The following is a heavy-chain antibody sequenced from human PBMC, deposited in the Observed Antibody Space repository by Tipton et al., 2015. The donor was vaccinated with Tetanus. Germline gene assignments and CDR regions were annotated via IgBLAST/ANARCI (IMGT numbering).Heavy chain of an antibody. V-gene: IGHV4-39*07. D-gene: IGHD2-2*01. CDR3: ARDVVGQIYKYCSSTSCYDRMDWFDP. Sequence: LRLSCTVSGGSISSSSYYWSWIRQPPGKGLEWIGEINHSGSTNYNPSLKSRVTISVDTSKNQFSLKLSSVTAADTAVYYCARDVVGQIYKYCSSTSCYDRMDWFDPWGQGTLVTVSS. J-gene: IGHJ5*02. CDR1: GGSISSSSYY. CDR2: INHSGST.